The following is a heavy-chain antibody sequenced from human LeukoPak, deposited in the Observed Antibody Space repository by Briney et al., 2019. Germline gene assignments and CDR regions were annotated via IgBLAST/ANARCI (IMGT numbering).Heavy chain of an antibody. V-gene: IGHV3-30-3*01. CDR3: ARSLCTRFGELFCPAFDY. D-gene: IGHD3-10*01. CDR1: GFTFSSYA. J-gene: IGHJ4*02. CDR2: MSYDGSNK. Sequence: GGSLRLSCAASGFTFSSYAMHWVRQAPGKGLEWVAVMSYDGSNKYYADSVKGRFTISRDNSKNTLYLQMNSLRAEDTAVYYCARSLCTRFGELFCPAFDYWGQGTLVTVSS.